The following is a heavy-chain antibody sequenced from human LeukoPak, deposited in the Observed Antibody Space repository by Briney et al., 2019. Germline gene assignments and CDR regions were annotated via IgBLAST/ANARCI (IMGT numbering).Heavy chain of an antibody. J-gene: IGHJ5*02. CDR1: GGSISSHY. CDR3: ATLNIEYSSSWYRWFDP. V-gene: IGHV4-59*11. D-gene: IGHD6-13*01. CDR2: IYNSGST. Sequence: SETLSLTCTVSGGSISSHYWNWIRQPPGKGLEWIGYIYNSGSTNYNPSLKSRVTISEDTSKKQFSLKLSSVTAADTAVYYCATLNIEYSSSWYRWFDPWGQGTLVTVSS.